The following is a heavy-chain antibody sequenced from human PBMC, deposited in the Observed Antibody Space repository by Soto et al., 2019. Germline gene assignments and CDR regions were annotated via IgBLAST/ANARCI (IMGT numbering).Heavy chain of an antibody. V-gene: IGHV3-74*01. Sequence: GGSLRLSCAASGFTFSSYWMHWVRQAPGKGLVWVSRINSDGSSTSYADSVKGRFTISRDNAKNSLYLQMNSLRAEDTAVYYCASVLQSKSPNGMDVGGKGTTVTVSS. CDR1: GFTFSSYW. CDR2: INSDGSST. CDR3: ASVLQSKSPNGMDV. D-gene: IGHD4-4*01. J-gene: IGHJ6*04.